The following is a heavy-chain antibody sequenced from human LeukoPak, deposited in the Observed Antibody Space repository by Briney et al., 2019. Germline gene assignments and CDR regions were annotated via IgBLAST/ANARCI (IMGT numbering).Heavy chain of an antibody. CDR3: AKEAGYGDYIECFDY. J-gene: IGHJ4*02. CDR1: GFTFSSYG. CDR2: ISYDGSNK. D-gene: IGHD4-17*01. V-gene: IGHV3-30*18. Sequence: GGSLRLSCAASGFTFSSYGMHWVGQAPGKGLEWVAVISYDGSNKYYADSVKGRFTISRDNSKNTLYLQMNSLRAEDTAVYYCAKEAGYGDYIECFDYWGQGTLVTVSS.